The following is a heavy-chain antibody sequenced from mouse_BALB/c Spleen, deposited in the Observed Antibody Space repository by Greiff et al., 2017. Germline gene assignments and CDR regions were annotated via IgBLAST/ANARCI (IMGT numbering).Heavy chain of an antibody. J-gene: IGHJ3*01. D-gene: IGHD2-1*01. V-gene: IGHV3-8*02. CDR3: ARYGYGNYVAWFAY. Sequence: EVKVVESGPSLVKPSQTLSLTCSVTGDSITSGYWNWIRKFPGNKLEYMGYISYSGSTYYNPSLKSRISITRDTSKNQYYLQLNSVTTEDTATYYCARYGYGNYVAWFAYWGQGTLVTVSA. CDR1: GDSITSGY. CDR2: ISYSGST.